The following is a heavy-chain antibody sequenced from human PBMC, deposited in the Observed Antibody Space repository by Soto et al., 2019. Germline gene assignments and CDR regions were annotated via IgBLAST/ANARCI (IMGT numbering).Heavy chain of an antibody. Sequence: GGSLRLSCAASGFTFSDYYMSWIRQAPGKGLEWVSYISSSSSYTNYADSVKGRFTISRDNAKNSLYLQMNSLRAEDTAVYYCARDRGEQWLVVYYYGMDVWGQGTTVTVSS. CDR2: ISSSSSYT. J-gene: IGHJ6*02. CDR3: ARDRGEQWLVVYYYGMDV. CDR1: GFTFSDYY. D-gene: IGHD6-19*01. V-gene: IGHV3-11*06.